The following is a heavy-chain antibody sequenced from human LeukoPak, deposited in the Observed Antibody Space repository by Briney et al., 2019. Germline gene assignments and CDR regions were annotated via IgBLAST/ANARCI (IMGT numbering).Heavy chain of an antibody. CDR3: AGDYEGNLAFDI. J-gene: IGHJ3*02. CDR1: GFTFSSHW. D-gene: IGHD4-23*01. Sequence: TGGSLRLSCTVGGFTFSSHWMNWVRQAPGKGLEWVSSISSSSTYIYYADSLEGRFTISRDNVRNSLYLQMNSLRAEDTAVYYCAGDYEGNLAFDIWGQGTMVTVSS. V-gene: IGHV3-21*01. CDR2: ISSSSTYI.